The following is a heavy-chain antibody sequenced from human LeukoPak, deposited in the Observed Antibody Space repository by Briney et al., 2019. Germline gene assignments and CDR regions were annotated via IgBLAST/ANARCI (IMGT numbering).Heavy chain of an antibody. J-gene: IGHJ4*02. CDR1: GLSVSSDY. D-gene: IGHD3-3*01. CDR2: IYSDGTT. CDR3: ARDNFWSGYYGY. Sequence: PGGSLRLSCAASGLSVSSDYMSWVRQAPRKGLEWVSVIYSDGTTYYADAVKGRLTISRDNSKNTLYLQMNSPRPEDTAVYYCARDNFWSGYYGYWGQGTLVTVSS. V-gene: IGHV3-66*02.